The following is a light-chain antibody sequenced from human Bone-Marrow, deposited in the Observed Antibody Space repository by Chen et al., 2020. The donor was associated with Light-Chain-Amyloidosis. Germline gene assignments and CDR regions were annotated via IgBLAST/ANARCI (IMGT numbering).Light chain of an antibody. CDR2: DVS. CDR1: SSDVGGYDY. Sequence: QSALTQPASVSGSPGQSITISCTGTSSDVGGYDYVSWYQQHPGKAPKLIIYDVSDRPSGVSDRFSGSKSGNTASLTISGIQPEDEAAYYCSSFTRSGPLGVFGGGTKLTVL. J-gene: IGLJ2*01. CDR3: SSFTRSGPLGV. V-gene: IGLV2-14*03.